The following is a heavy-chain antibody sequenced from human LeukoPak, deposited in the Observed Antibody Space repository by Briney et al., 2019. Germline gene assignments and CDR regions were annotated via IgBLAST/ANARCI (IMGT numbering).Heavy chain of an antibody. CDR1: GGSISSGGYY. CDR2: IYYSGST. Sequence: SQTLSLTCTVSGGSISSGGYYWSWIRQHPGKGLEWIGYIYYSGSTYYNPSLKSRVTISVDTSKNQFSLKLSSVTAADTAVYYCARELDYGDYVFWFDPWGQGTLVAVSS. D-gene: IGHD4-17*01. V-gene: IGHV4-31*03. CDR3: ARELDYGDYVFWFDP. J-gene: IGHJ5*02.